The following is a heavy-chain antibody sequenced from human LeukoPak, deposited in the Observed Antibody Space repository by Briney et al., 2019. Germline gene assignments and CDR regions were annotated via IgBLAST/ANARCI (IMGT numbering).Heavy chain of an antibody. D-gene: IGHD2-15*01. CDR3: ARVGVGYCSGGSCYSIDYYYYYMDV. Sequence: PSETLSLTCTVSGGSVSSGTYYWSWIRQPAGKRLEWIGRIFSSGNTNCNPSLESRVTISLDTSKNQFSLKLSSVTAADTAVYYCARVGVGYCSGGSCYSIDYYYYYMDVWGKGTTVTVSS. CDR1: GGSVSSGTYY. V-gene: IGHV4-61*10. CDR2: IFSSGNT. J-gene: IGHJ6*03.